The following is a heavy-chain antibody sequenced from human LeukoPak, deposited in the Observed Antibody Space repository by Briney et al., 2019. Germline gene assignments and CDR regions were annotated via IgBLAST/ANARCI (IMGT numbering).Heavy chain of an antibody. V-gene: IGHV3-48*04. CDR1: EFTFNTYS. Sequence: PGGSLRLSCVASEFTFNTYSMNWFRQAPGKGLEWISYISSSSATIYYADSVKGRFTISRDNAKNSLFLQMSSLRAEDTAVYYCARGRDLFDSWGQGTLVIVSS. CDR3: ARGRDLFDS. J-gene: IGHJ4*02. CDR2: ISSSSATI.